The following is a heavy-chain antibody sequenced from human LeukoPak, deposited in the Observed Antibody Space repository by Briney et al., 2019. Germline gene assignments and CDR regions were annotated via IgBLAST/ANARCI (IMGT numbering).Heavy chain of an antibody. CDR1: GFTFSGHW. CDR2: IKEDGSKK. CDR3: ATPLDYRDSSGFHQGGD. J-gene: IGHJ4*02. D-gene: IGHD3-22*01. Sequence: GGSLRLSCAASGFTFSGHWMTWVRQAPGKGLEWVANIKEDGSKKNYVDSVKGRFTISRDNAKNSLYLQMTSLRAEDTAMYYCATPLDYRDSSGFHQGGDWGQGTQVTVSS. V-gene: IGHV3-7*03.